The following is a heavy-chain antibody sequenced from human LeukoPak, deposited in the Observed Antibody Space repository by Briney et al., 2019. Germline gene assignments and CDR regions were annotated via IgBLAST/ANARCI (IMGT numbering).Heavy chain of an antibody. V-gene: IGHV4-30-4*08. Sequence: SETLSLTCTVSGGSISSGDYYWSWLRQPPGKGREWVGYIYYSGSTYYNPSLKSRVTISVDTSKNQFSLKLSSVTAADTAVYYCASQGGFECSSTSCFSFDYWGQGTLVTVSS. CDR1: GGSISSGDYY. J-gene: IGHJ4*02. CDR2: IYYSGST. CDR3: ASQGGFECSSTSCFSFDY. D-gene: IGHD2-2*01.